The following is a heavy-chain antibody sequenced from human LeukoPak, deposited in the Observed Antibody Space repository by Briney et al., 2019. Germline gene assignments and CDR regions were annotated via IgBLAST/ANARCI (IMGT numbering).Heavy chain of an antibody. Sequence: NPSETLSLTCTVSGGSISSNNYNWGWIRQPPGKGLEWIGNIYYSGSTYYNPFLKSRVTISVDTSKNQFSLKLSSVTAADTAVYYCAREVAGTPWIDYWGQGTLVTVSS. CDR3: AREVAGTPWIDY. J-gene: IGHJ4*02. CDR1: GGSISSNNYN. V-gene: IGHV4-39*02. D-gene: IGHD6-19*01. CDR2: IYYSGST.